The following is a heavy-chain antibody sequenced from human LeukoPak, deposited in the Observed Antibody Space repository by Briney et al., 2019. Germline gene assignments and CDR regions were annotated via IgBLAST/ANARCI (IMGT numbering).Heavy chain of an antibody. J-gene: IGHJ4*02. Sequence: KAGGSLRLSCAASGFTFSSYSMNWVRQAPGKGLEWVSSISSSSSYIYYADSVKGRFTISRDNAKNSLYLQMNSLRAEDTAVYYCARDGGSYYYGSGSPTPHDYWDQGTLVTVSS. CDR3: ARDGGSYYYGSGSPTPHDY. D-gene: IGHD3-10*01. V-gene: IGHV3-21*01. CDR2: ISSSSSYI. CDR1: GFTFSSYS.